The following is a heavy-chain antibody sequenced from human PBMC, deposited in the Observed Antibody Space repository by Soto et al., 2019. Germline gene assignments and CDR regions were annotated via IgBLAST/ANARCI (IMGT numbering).Heavy chain of an antibody. J-gene: IGHJ2*01. CDR3: ARDSWHGSGASVGHVLQV. CDR1: RGTCRLYS. D-gene: IGHD3-10*01. CDR2: IKLHAREK. Sequence: PGGPNRFCYGASRGTCRLYSVTRVRQTPREGLEWLGTIKLHAREKKYVACVKRRFTMSKNNAKNSRDLQMDSVREEDTAVYYCARDSWHGSGASVGHVLQVWGRGTLVTVSS. V-gene: IGHV3-7*01.